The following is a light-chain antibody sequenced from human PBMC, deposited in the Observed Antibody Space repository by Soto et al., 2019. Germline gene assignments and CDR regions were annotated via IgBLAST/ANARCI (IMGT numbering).Light chain of an antibody. CDR1: GSDIGGYNF. V-gene: IGLV2-8*01. J-gene: IGLJ1*01. CDR3: SSYAGTNNRYV. Sequence: QSALTQPPSASGSPGQSVTISCTGTGSDIGGYNFVSWYQQRPGKVPKLIIYEVNKRPSGVPDRFSGSKSSNTASLTVSGLQADDEAYYYCSSYAGTNNRYVFGTGTKLTVL. CDR2: EVN.